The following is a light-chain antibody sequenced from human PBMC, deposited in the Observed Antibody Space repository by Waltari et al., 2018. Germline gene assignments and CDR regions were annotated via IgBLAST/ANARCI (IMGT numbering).Light chain of an antibody. CDR1: QSISNY. CDR2: KAS. J-gene: IGKJ2*03. CDR3: QQYNTYSS. V-gene: IGKV1-5*03. Sequence: DIKMTQSTSTLPESVGDTLTITCRASQSISNYLAWYQQKPGKAPKLLIYKASSSGSGVPSRFSGSGSGTEFTLTISSLQPDDSATYYCQQYNTYSSFGQGSKLEI.